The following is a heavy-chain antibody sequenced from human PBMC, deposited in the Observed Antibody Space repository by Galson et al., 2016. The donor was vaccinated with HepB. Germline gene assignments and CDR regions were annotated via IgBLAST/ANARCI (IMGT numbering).Heavy chain of an antibody. V-gene: IGHV3-49*03. Sequence: SLRLSCATSGFTFGDYAMNWFRQAPGKGLEWVGFIRGEAYGGTIEYAASVRGRFTISRDDSKSIAHLQMNSLKIEDTAFYYCTRAAQPNYYYYYMDVWGKGTTVTVSS. CDR2: IRGEAYGGTI. D-gene: IGHD1-14*01. J-gene: IGHJ6*03. CDR1: GFTFGDYA. CDR3: TRAAQPNYYYYYMDV.